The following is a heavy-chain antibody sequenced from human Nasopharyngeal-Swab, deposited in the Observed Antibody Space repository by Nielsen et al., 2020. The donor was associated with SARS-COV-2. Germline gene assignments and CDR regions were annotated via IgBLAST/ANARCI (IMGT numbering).Heavy chain of an antibody. CDR2: ISGSGGST. CDR3: AKSFAALTTVSNCDY. Sequence: GESLKISCAASGFTFSSYAMSWVRQAPGKGLEWVSAISGSGGSTYYADSVKGRFTISRDNSKNTLYLQMNSLRAEDTAVYYCAKSFAALTTVSNCDYWGQGTLVTVSS. D-gene: IGHD4-17*01. CDR1: GFTFSSYA. V-gene: IGHV3-23*01. J-gene: IGHJ4*02.